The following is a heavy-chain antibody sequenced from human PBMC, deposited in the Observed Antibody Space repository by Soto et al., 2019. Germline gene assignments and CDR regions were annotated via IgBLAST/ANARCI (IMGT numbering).Heavy chain of an antibody. CDR2: IKTKPDDGTI. V-gene: IGHV3-15*01. CDR1: GLIFSDGW. CDR3: TTSNLGVDF. J-gene: IGHJ4*02. D-gene: IGHD1-1*01. Sequence: SGGSLRLSCAASGLIFSDGWMTWVRQAPGKGLEWVGRIKTKPDDGTIDYAAPVGGRFTISRDDSKNTLYLQMTSLTPDDTGVYYCTTSNLGVDFWGPGTLVTVSS.